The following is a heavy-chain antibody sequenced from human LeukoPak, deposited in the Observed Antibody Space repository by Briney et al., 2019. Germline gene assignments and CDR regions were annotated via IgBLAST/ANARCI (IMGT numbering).Heavy chain of an antibody. Sequence: GSLSLSCAASGLTFNNAWMNWVRQAPGKGLEWVGRIKSKTDGETTDYAAFVRGRFTISRDDSKNTLYLQMNSLKAEDTAVYYCTGWKNYWGQGTLVTVSS. V-gene: IGHV3-15*07. D-gene: IGHD1-1*01. CDR2: IKSKTDGETT. J-gene: IGHJ4*02. CDR3: TGWKNY. CDR1: GLTFNNAW.